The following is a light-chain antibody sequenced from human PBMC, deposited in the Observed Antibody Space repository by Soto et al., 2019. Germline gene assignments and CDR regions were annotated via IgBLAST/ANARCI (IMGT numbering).Light chain of an antibody. CDR1: SSDVGGYNY. V-gene: IGLV2-14*03. CDR2: DVN. CDR3: ASFTRSVTVV. Sequence: QSAPTQPASVSGSPGQSITISCAGTSSDVGGYNYVSWYQQHPGKVPRLIISDVNKRPSGVSDRFSGSKSGNTASLTISGLQAEDEADYYCASFTRSVTVVFGGGTKLTLL. J-gene: IGLJ2*01.